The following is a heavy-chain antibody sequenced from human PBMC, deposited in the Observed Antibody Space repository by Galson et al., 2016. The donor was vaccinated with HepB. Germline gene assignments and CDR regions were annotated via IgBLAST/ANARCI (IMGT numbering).Heavy chain of an antibody. CDR1: GFKFHDYK. J-gene: IGHJ4*02. V-gene: IGHV3-23*01. D-gene: IGHD1-26*01. CDR2: IDDGGRST. CDR3: AKDLGILVGASTY. Sequence: SLRLSCAASGFKFHDYKMDWVRQAPRKRLEWVSTIDDGGRSTHYADSVEGRFTISRDNSRNTLYLQMDSLRADDTAVYYCAKDLGILVGASTYWGQGTLVTVSS.